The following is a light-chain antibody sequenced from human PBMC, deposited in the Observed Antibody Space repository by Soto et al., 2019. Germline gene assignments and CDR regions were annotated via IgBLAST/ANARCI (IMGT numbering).Light chain of an antibody. J-gene: IGKJ1*01. CDR3: QQYGSSRT. V-gene: IGKV3-20*01. CDR2: GAS. CDR1: QSVSSSY. Sequence: EIVLTQSPGTLSLSPGERATLSCRASQSVSSSYLAWYQQKPGQAPRLRIYGASSRATGIPDRFSGSGSGTDFTLTISRLEPEDFAGYYCQQYGSSRTFGQGTKVEIK.